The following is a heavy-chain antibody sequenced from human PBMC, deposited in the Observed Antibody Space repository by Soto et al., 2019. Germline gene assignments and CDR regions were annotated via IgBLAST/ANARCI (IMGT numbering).Heavy chain of an antibody. CDR2: ISYDGNNK. J-gene: IGHJ4*02. Sequence: QVQLVESGVGVVQPGRSLRLSCVASAFSFSSYAMHWVRQAPGKGLEWVAVISYDGNNKWYADSVKGRFTISIDKYENTLYLQMTSLRAEDTAVYYCAKNYYGAGSYLMMDDYWGQGTLVTVSA. D-gene: IGHD3-10*01. V-gene: IGHV3-30*18. CDR3: AKNYYGAGSYLMMDDY. CDR1: AFSFSSYA.